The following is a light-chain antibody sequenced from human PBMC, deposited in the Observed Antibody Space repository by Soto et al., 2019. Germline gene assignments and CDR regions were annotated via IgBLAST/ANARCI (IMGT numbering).Light chain of an antibody. CDR3: QSYDSSTVV. CDR1: SSDVGSHNH. CDR2: EVF. Sequence: QSALTQPASVSGSPGQSIAISCTGTSSDVGSHNHVSWYQQYPGKAPKLIIYEVFNRPSGVSARFSGSKFGSTASLTISGLQTEDEADYYCQSYDSSTVVFGGGTKVTVL. J-gene: IGLJ2*01. V-gene: IGLV2-14*01.